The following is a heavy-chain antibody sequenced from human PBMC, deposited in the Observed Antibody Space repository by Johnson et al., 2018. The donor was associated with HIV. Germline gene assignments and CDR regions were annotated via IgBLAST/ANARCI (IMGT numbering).Heavy chain of an antibody. Sequence: HVQLVESGGGLVQPGGSLRLSCAASGFTVSSNYMSWVRQAPGKGLEWVALMSYDGSNKFYADSLKGRFTISRDNSKNTLYVQMNSLRVEDTAVYYCARDPAAAALRAFDIWGQGTMVTVSS. CDR1: GFTVSSNY. V-gene: IGHV3-30*03. J-gene: IGHJ3*02. CDR3: ARDPAAAALRAFDI. CDR2: MSYDGSNK. D-gene: IGHD6-13*01.